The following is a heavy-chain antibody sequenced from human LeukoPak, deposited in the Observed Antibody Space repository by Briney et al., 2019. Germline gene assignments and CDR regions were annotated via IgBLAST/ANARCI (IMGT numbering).Heavy chain of an antibody. D-gene: IGHD5-18*01. CDR1: GFTFSSYA. Sequence: PGGSLRLSCAASGFTFSSYAMSWVRQAPGKGLEWVSAISGSGGSTYYADSVKGRFTISRDNSKNTLYLQMNSLRAEDTAVYYCARADTPRDAFDIWGQGTMVTVSS. V-gene: IGHV3-23*01. J-gene: IGHJ3*02. CDR3: ARADTPRDAFDI. CDR2: ISGSGGST.